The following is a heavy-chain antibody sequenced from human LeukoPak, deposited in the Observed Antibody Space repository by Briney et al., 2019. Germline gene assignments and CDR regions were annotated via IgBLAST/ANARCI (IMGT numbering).Heavy chain of an antibody. CDR2: ITGSTTWT. Sequence: PGGSLRLSCEASGFTFGNFGMTWVRQAPGKGLQWVSGITGSTTWTYYAASVKGRFTVSRDNSQNTLHLQMNSLRADDTAVYYCARELVSSGTGYIDLWGRGTLVTVSS. CDR3: ARELVSSGTGYIDL. J-gene: IGHJ2*01. CDR1: GFTFGNFG. D-gene: IGHD3-10*02. V-gene: IGHV3-23*01.